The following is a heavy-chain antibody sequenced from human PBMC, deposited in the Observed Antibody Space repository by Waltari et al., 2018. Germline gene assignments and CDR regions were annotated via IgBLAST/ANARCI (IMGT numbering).Heavy chain of an antibody. J-gene: IGHJ4*02. CDR3: ARDIVVVPAAN. D-gene: IGHD2-2*01. CDR2: IYYSGST. Sequence: QLQLQESGPGLVKPSETLSLTCTVSGGSISSSSYYWGWIRQPPGKGLEWIGSIYYSGSTYYNPSLERRVTISVDTSKNQFALKLSSVTAADTAVYYCARDIVVVPAANWGQGTLVTVSS. V-gene: IGHV4-39*07. CDR1: GGSISSSSYY.